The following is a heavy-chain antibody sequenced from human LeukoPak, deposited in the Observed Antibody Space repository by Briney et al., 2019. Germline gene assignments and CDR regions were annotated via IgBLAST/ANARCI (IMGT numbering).Heavy chain of an antibody. CDR2: INSDGTYT. V-gene: IGHV3-74*01. CDR3: ARDRTDIVVVVAATPERDYYYYGMDV. J-gene: IGHJ6*02. CDR1: GFTFSTSW. Sequence: GGSLRLSRAASGFTFSTSWMHWVRQAPGEGLVWVSRINSDGTYTNYADSVKGRFTISRDNAKNTLYLQMNSLRAEDTAVYYCARDRTDIVVVVAATPERDYYYYGMDVWGQGTTVTVSS. D-gene: IGHD2-15*01.